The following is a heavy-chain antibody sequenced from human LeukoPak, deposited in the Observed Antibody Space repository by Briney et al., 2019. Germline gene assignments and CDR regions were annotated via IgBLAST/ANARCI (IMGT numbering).Heavy chain of an antibody. CDR2: ISGGGETT. D-gene: IGHD4-17*01. V-gene: IGHV3-23*01. Sequence: GGSLRLSCAASGFAFNNYAMNWVRQAPGKGLEWVSSISGGGETTYYADSAKGRFTISRDNSQNTLYLQMNSLRAEDTAVYYCARDYADYVGYFFFNYWGQGTLVTVSS. J-gene: IGHJ4*02. CDR1: GFAFNNYA. CDR3: ARDYADYVGYFFFNY.